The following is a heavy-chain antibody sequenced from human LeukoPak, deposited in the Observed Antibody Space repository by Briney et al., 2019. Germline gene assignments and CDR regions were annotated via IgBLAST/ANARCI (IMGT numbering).Heavy chain of an antibody. D-gene: IGHD3-10*01. V-gene: IGHV3-43*02. CDR2: ISGDGGST. J-gene: IGHJ6*02. CDR3: AKAYYGSGPRDYYYYYGMDV. CDR1: GFTFDDYA. Sequence: GGSLRLSCSASGFTFDDYAMHWVRQAPGKGLEWVSLISGDGGSTYYADSVKGRFTISRDNSKNSLYLQMNSLRTEDTALYYCAKAYYGSGPRDYYYYYGMDVWGQGTTVTVSS.